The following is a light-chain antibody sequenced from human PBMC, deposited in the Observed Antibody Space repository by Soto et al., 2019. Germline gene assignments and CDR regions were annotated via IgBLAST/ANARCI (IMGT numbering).Light chain of an antibody. CDR1: QSISSW. CDR2: QAS. CDR3: QQYKNLRT. V-gene: IGKV1-5*03. Sequence: DIQMTQSPSTLSASVGDRVTITCRASQSISSWLAWYRQKPGQAPKLLIYQASRLASGVPSRFSDSGSGTEFPLTISGQEPDDFAECYCQQYKNLRTFGQEPKVEIK. J-gene: IGKJ1*01.